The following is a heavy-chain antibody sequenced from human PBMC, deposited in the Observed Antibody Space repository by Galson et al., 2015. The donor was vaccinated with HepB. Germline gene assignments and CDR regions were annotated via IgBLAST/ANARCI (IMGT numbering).Heavy chain of an antibody. Sequence: SLRLSCAAYGFTFSSYNMNWVRQAPGKGLEWVSSISTSSSYINYADSVRGRFTISRDNAKNSLYLQMNSLRAEDTAVYYCAREWPGGGYYFDYWGQGTLVTVSS. D-gene: IGHD3-10*01. CDR2: ISTSSSYI. V-gene: IGHV3-21*01. CDR1: GFTFSSYN. CDR3: AREWPGGGYYFDY. J-gene: IGHJ4*02.